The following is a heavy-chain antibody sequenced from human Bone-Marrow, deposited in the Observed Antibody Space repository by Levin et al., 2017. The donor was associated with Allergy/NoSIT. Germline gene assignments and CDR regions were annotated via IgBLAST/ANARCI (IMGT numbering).Heavy chain of an antibody. CDR2: YDPENAET. CDR1: GYTFTEVS. CDR3: ARGVMIKLGGVIASYALDV. D-gene: IGHD3-16*02. J-gene: IGHJ6*02. Sequence: GESLKISCRVSGYTFTEVSMQWVRQSPGKGLEWIGGYDPENAETMYGQKFQGRVTMTEDTSRDTAYMELTRLSFDDTAVYYCARGVMIKLGGVIASYALDVWGQGTAVTVSS. V-gene: IGHV1-24*01.